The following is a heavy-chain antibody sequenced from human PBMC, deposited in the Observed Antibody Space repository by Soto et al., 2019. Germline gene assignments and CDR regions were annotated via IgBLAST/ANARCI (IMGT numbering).Heavy chain of an antibody. CDR1: GFTVSSNY. J-gene: IGHJ4*02. CDR3: ARGKYDILSGYYGSFLDY. D-gene: IGHD3-9*01. Sequence: GGSLRLSCAASGFTVSSNYMSWVRQAPGKGLEWVSVIYSGGSTYYADSVKGRFTISRDNSKNTLYLQMNSLRAEDTAVYYCARGKYDILSGYYGSFLDYSGQGTLVTVSS. V-gene: IGHV3-66*01. CDR2: IYSGGST.